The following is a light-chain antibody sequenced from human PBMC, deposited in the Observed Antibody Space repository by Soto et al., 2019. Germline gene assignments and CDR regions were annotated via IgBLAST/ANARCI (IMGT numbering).Light chain of an antibody. CDR2: EVN. V-gene: IGLV2-23*02. J-gene: IGLJ1*01. Sequence: QPALTQPASVSGSPGQSITISCTGSSSDLGTFNLVSWYQQHPGKAPQLLIYEVNGRPSGVSNRFSGSKSGTTASLTISGLQTDDEADYFCCSYAGSNTFVFGGGTKLTVL. CDR1: SSDLGTFNL. CDR3: CSYAGSNTFV.